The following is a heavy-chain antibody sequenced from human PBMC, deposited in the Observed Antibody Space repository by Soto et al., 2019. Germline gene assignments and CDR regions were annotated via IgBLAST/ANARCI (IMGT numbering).Heavy chain of an antibody. CDR2: IYYSGST. J-gene: IGHJ6*03. CDR3: ARHHTALYYYYYMDV. CDR1: GGSISSGGYY. Sequence: SETLSLTCTVSGGSISSGGYYWSWIRQHPGKGLEWIGYIYYSGSTYYNPSLKSRVTISVDTSKNQFALKVSSVIAADTAVYYCARHHTALYYYYYMDVWGKGTTVTVSS. D-gene: IGHD6-25*01. V-gene: IGHV4-31*03.